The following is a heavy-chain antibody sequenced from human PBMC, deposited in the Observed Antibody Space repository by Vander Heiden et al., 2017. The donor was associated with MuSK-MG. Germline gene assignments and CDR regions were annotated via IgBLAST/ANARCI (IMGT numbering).Heavy chain of an antibody. J-gene: IGHJ3*02. D-gene: IGHD2-2*01. V-gene: IGHV3-21*01. CDR1: GFTFSSYS. CDR2: ISSSSSYI. CDR3: ATSLFKGHQRGAFDI. Sequence: EVQLVESGGGLVKPGGSLRLSCAASGFTFSSYSMNWVRQAPGKGLEWVSSISSSSSYIYYADSVKGRFTISRDNAKNSLYLQMNSLRAEDTAVYYCATSLFKGHQRGAFDIWGQGTMVTVSS.